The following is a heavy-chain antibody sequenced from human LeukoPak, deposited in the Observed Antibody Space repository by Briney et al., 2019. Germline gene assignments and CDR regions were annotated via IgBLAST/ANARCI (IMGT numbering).Heavy chain of an antibody. V-gene: IGHV3-13*01. J-gene: IGHJ2*01. CDR2: IGTAADT. CDR1: GFIFSKYD. Sequence: GGSLRLSCAASGFIFSKYDMHWVRQATGKSLEWVSTIGTAADTFYPDSGKGRFTISRENAKNSLYLQMNSLEVGDTAVYYCARDRATAAAFGANWYYDLWGRGTLVIVSS. CDR3: ARDRATAAAFGANWYYDL. D-gene: IGHD6-13*01.